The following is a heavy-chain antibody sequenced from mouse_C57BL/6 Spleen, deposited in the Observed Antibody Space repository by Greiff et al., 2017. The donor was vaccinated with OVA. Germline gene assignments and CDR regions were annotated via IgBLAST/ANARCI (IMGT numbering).Heavy chain of an antibody. D-gene: IGHD1-1*01. J-gene: IGHJ3*01. Sequence: VQLQQPGAELVKPGASVTLSCKASGYTFTSYWITWVKQRPGQGLEWIGDIYPGSGSTNYNEKFKSKATLTVDTSSSTAYMQLSSLTSEDSAVYYCARKGVTVVPFAYWGQGTLVTVSA. CDR3: ARKGVTVVPFAY. V-gene: IGHV1-55*01. CDR1: GYTFTSYW. CDR2: IYPGSGST.